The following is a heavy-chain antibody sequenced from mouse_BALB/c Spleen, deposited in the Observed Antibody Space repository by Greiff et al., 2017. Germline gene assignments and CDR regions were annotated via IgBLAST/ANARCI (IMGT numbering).Heavy chain of an antibody. CDR1: GYSITSDYA. J-gene: IGHJ3*01. D-gene: IGHD2-2*01. Sequence: EVKLQESGPGLVKPSQSLSLTCTVTGYSITSDYAWNWIRQFPGNKLEWMGYISYSGSTSYNPSLKSRISITRDTSKNQFFLQLNSVTTEDTATYYCASGYDEKFAYWGQGTLVTVSA. CDR2: ISYSGST. V-gene: IGHV3-2*02. CDR3: ASGYDEKFAY.